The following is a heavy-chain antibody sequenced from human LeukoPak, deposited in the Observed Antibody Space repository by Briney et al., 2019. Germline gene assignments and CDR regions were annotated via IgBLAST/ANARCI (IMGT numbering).Heavy chain of an antibody. CDR1: GYTFTSYG. J-gene: IGHJ3*01. CDR3: ARDLSGYYDSSGSDGFDF. V-gene: IGHV1-18*01. Sequence: ASVKVSCKASGYTFTSYGISWVRQAPGQGLEWMGWISAYNGNTNYAQKLQGRVTMTTDTPTSTAYMELRSLRSNDTAVYYCARDLSGYYDSSGSDGFDFWGQGTMLTVSS. CDR2: ISAYNGNT. D-gene: IGHD3-22*01.